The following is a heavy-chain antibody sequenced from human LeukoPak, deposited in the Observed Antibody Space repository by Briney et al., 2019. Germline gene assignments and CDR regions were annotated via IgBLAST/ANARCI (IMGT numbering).Heavy chain of an antibody. CDR1: GVTFSSYA. V-gene: IGHV3-30-3*01. CDR2: ISYDGSNK. Sequence: GRSLRLSCAAAGVTFSSYAMHLVRQAPGKGLEWVAVISYDGSNKYYADSVKGRFTISRDNSKNTLYLQMNSLRAEDTAVYYCARVGCTNGVCYTNYYGMDVWGQGTTVTVSS. D-gene: IGHD2-8*01. CDR3: ARVGCTNGVCYTNYYGMDV. J-gene: IGHJ6*02.